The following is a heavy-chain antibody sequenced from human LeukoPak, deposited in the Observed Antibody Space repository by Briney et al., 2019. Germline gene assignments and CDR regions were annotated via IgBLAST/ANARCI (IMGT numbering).Heavy chain of an antibody. CDR2: IYYSGNT. CDR1: GGSISSYY. J-gene: IGHJ4*02. CDR3: ARGYSYGIGSFDY. V-gene: IGHV4-59*01. Sequence: PSETLSLTCTVSGGSISSYYWSWIRQPPGEGLEWIGYIYYSGNTNYNPSLKSRVTISVETSKNQFTLKLSSVTAADTAVYYCARGYSYGIGSFDYWGQGTLVTVSS. D-gene: IGHD5-18*01.